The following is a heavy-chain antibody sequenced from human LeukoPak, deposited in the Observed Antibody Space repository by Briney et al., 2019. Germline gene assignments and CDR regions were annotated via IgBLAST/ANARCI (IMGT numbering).Heavy chain of an antibody. J-gene: IGHJ4*02. CDR1: GFTFSSYS. D-gene: IGHD2-2*01. CDR2: ISSSSSYI. Sequence: PGGSLRLSCAASGFTFSSYSMNWVRQAPGKGLEWVSSISSSSSYIYYADSVKGRFTISRDNSKNTLYLQMNSLRAEDTAVYYCANFGCSSTSCLDYWGQGALVTVSS. CDR3: ANFGCSSTSCLDY. V-gene: IGHV3-21*04.